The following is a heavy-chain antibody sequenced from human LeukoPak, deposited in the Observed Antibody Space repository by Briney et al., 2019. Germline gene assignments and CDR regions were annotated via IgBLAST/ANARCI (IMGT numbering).Heavy chain of an antibody. Sequence: SETLSLTCAVSGGSISSGGYSWSWIRQPPGKGLEWIGYIYYSGSTYYNPSLKSRVTISVDTSKNQFSLKLSSVTAADTAVYYCARRAPENSSGWQRAYYFDYWGQGTLVTVSS. D-gene: IGHD6-19*01. CDR1: GGSISSGGYS. J-gene: IGHJ4*02. CDR3: ARRAPENSSGWQRAYYFDY. V-gene: IGHV4-30-4*07. CDR2: IYYSGST.